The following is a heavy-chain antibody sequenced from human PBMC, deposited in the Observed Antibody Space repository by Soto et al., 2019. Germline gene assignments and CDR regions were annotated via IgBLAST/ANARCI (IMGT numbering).Heavy chain of an antibody. J-gene: IGHJ6*01. CDR1: GFTVSSKY. CDR3: AGDDVFCDGGRCYGVPLDV. V-gene: IGHV3-66*01. Sequence: EVQLVESGGGLVQPGGSLRLSCAASGFTVSSKYMSWVRQAPGKGLEWVSLIQSGGPTYYADSVKGRFTISRDTSENTVHLQMDSLRAGDRSVYSWAGDDVFCDGGRCYGVPLDVW. D-gene: IGHD2-15*01. CDR2: IQSGGPT.